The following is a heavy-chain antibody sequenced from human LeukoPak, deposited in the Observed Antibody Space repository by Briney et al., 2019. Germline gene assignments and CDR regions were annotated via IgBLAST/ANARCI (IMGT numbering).Heavy chain of an antibody. CDR1: GFTFSSYA. D-gene: IGHD6-6*01. CDR2: ISSSGSTI. CDR3: ARTKYSSSYWFDP. V-gene: IGHV3-48*04. Sequence: PGGSLRLSCAASGFTFSSYAMHWVRQAPGKGLEWVSYISSSGSTIYYADSVKGRFTISRDNDLQMNSLRAEDTAVYYCARTKYSSSYWFDPWGQGTLVTVSS. J-gene: IGHJ5*02.